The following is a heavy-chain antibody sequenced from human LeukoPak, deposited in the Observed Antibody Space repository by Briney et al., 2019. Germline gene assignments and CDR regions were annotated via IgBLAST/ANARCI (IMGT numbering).Heavy chain of an antibody. CDR3: ARRKAAAGLGNWFAP. J-gene: IGHJ5*02. D-gene: IGHD6-13*01. V-gene: IGHV4-59*08. Sequence: SETLSLTCTVSGGSISSYYWSWIRQPPGKGLEWIGNIYYSGSTNNNPSLKSRVTISVDTSKNQFSLKLTSVTAADTAVYYCARRKAAAGLGNWFAPWGQGTLVTVSS. CDR2: IYYSGST. CDR1: GGSISSYY.